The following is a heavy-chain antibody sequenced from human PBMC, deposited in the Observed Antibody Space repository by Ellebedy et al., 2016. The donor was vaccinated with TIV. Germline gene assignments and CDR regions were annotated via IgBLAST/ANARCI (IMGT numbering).Heavy chain of an antibody. V-gene: IGHV1-58*01. CDR3: ATTWSGFWGYYYGMDV. Sequence: SVKVSXXASGFTFTSSAVQWVRQARGQRLEWIGWIVVGSGNTNYAQKFQERVTITRDMSTSTAYVELSSLRSEDTAMYYCATTWSGFWGYYYGMDVWGQGTTVSVSS. D-gene: IGHD4-17*01. CDR2: IVVGSGNT. CDR1: GFTFTSSA. J-gene: IGHJ6*02.